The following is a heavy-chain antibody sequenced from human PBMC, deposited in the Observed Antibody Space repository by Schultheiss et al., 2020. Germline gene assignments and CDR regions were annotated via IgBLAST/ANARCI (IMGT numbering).Heavy chain of an antibody. V-gene: IGHV4-61*01. Sequence: SATLALTCTVSGGSVSSGSYYWSWIRQPPGKGLEWIGYIYYSGITNYNPSLKSRVTISIDTSKNQFSLRLSSVTTADTAVYYCARDSGNWFDPWGQGTLVTVAS. CDR1: GGSVSSGSYY. CDR2: IYYSGIT. CDR3: ARDSGNWFDP. J-gene: IGHJ5*02.